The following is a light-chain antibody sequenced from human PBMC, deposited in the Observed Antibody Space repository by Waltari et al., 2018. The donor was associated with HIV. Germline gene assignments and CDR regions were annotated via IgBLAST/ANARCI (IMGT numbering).Light chain of an antibody. J-gene: IGKJ2*01. Sequence: EIVLTQSPGTLSLSPGERATLSCRASQSVNSNFLAWYQQRAGQAPRLLIYGASSRATGIPDRFSGSGSGTDFTLTISRLEPEDSAVYYCQHYGRSPPMYMFGQGTKLEIK. V-gene: IGKV3-20*01. CDR1: QSVNSNF. CDR2: GAS. CDR3: QHYGRSPPMYM.